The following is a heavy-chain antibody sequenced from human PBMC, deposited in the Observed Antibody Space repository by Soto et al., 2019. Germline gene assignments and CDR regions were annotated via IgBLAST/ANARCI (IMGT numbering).Heavy chain of an antibody. Sequence: SGPTLVNPTQTLTLTCTFSGFSLSTSGMCVSWIRQPPGKALEWLALIDWDDDKYYSTSLKTRLTISKDTSKNQVVLTMTNMDPVDTATYYCARTYIVVVPAAKRDPYYFDYWGQGTLVTVSS. J-gene: IGHJ4*02. CDR1: GFSLSTSGMC. CDR2: IDWDDDK. V-gene: IGHV2-70*01. CDR3: ARTYIVVVPAAKRDPYYFDY. D-gene: IGHD2-2*01.